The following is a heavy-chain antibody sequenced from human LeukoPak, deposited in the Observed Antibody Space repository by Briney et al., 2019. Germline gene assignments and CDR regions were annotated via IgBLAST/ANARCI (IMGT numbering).Heavy chain of an antibody. Sequence: GGSLRLSCAASGFTFSTYEMIWVRQAPRKGLEWVSYISSTTYTMHYADSVKGRFTVSRDNTKNSLFLQMNSLRVEDTAVYYCARWGRSFDYWGQGTLVTVSA. J-gene: IGHJ4*02. V-gene: IGHV3-48*03. CDR2: ISSTTYTM. D-gene: IGHD1-26*01. CDR3: ARWGRSFDY. CDR1: GFTFSTYE.